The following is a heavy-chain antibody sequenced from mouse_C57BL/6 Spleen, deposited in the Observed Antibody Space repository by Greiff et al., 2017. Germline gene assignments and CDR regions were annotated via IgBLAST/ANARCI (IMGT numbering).Heavy chain of an antibody. J-gene: IGHJ4*01. Sequence: QVQLQQSGPGLVAPSQSLSITCTVSGFSLTSYGVDWVRQSPGKGLEWLGVIWGVGSTNYNSALKSRLSISKDNSKSQVFLKMNSLQTDDTAMYYCARETAQATWGAMDYWGQGTSVTVSS. CDR1: GFSLTSYG. CDR2: IWGVGST. V-gene: IGHV2-6*01. CDR3: ARETAQATWGAMDY. D-gene: IGHD3-2*02.